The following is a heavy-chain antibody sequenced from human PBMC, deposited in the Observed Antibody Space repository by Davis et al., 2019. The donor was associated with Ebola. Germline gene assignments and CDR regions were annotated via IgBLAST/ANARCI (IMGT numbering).Heavy chain of an antibody. CDR3: ARDDKVMHFDY. D-gene: IGHD3-16*01. J-gene: IGHJ4*02. CDR2: INPNSGGT. V-gene: IGHV1-2*02. CDR1: GYTFSDNY. Sequence: ASVKVSCKASGYTFSDNYMHWVRQAPGQGLEWMGWINPNSGGTNYAQKFQGRVTMTRDTSISTAYMELSRLRYDDTAMYYCARDDKVMHFDYWGQGTLVTVSS.